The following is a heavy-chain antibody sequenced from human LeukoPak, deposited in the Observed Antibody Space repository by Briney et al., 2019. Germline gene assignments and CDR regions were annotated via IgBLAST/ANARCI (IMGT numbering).Heavy chain of an antibody. CDR2: INPNSGGT. V-gene: IGHV1-2*02. J-gene: IGHJ4*02. CDR1: GYTFTGYY. CDR3: ARDDGVAVAGTCDY. D-gene: IGHD6-19*01. Sequence: ASVKVSCKASGYTFTGYYMHWVRQAPGQGLEWMGWINPNSGGTNYAQKFQGRVTMTRDTSISTAYMELSRLRSDDTAVYYCARDDGVAVAGTCDYWGQGTLVTVSS.